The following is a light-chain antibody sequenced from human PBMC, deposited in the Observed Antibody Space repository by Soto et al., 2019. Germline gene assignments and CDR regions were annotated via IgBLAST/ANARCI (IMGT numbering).Light chain of an antibody. CDR1: SSDVGSYNY. CDR3: SSFTTSLTVV. Sequence: QSALTQPASVSGSPGQSITISCTGSSSDVGSYNYVSWYQQHPGKAHRLIIYEVNNRPSGVSNRFSGSKSGNTASLTITGLQAEDEADYYCSSFTTSLTVVFGEGTKVTV. CDR2: EVN. J-gene: IGLJ2*01. V-gene: IGLV2-14*01.